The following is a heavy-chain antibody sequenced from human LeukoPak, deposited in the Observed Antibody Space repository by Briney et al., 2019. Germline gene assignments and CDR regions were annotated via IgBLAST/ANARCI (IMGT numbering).Heavy chain of an antibody. CDR2: INHSGST. V-gene: IGHV4-34*01. D-gene: IGHD1-1*01. J-gene: IGHJ6*03. CDR3: ARRGRGTGRKDYYMDV. CDR1: GGSFSGYY. Sequence: KTSETLSLTCAVYGGSFSGYYWSWIRQPPGKGLEWIGEINHSGSTNYNPSLKSRVTISVDTSKNQFSLKLSSVTAADTAVYYCARRGRGTGRKDYYMDVWGQGTMVTVSS.